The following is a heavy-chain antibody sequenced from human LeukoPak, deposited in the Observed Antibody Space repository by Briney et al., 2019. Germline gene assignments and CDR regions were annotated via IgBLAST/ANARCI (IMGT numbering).Heavy chain of an antibody. J-gene: IGHJ6*03. Sequence: PSETLSLTCTVSGGSISSGDFYWTWIRQHPVTGLEWIGYIDSSGSTYYNPSLRSRLTILVDTSKNHFSLRLNSVTAADTAVYYCARIGPDVPARLYFHFYMDVWGKGTTVTVSS. D-gene: IGHD3-10*02. CDR1: GGSISSGDFY. CDR2: IDSSGST. V-gene: IGHV4-31*03. CDR3: ARIGPDVPARLYFHFYMDV.